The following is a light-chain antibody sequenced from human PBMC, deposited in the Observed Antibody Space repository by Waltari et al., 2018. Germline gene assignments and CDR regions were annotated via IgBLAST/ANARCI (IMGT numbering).Light chain of an antibody. J-gene: IGKJ2*01. CDR2: WAS. Sequence: DIVMTQSPDSLAVSLGERATINCKSSQTVLYSSNDKNYLAWYQQKPGQPPNLLIYWASTRESGVPDRFSGSGSGTDFTLTISSLQAEDVAVYYCQHYNRPPYTFGQGTKLEIK. CDR1: QTVLYSSNDKNY. V-gene: IGKV4-1*01. CDR3: QHYNRPPYT.